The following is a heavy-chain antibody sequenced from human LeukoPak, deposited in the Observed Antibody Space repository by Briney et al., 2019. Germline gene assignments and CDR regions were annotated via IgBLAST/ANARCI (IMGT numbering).Heavy chain of an antibody. D-gene: IGHD2/OR15-2a*01. V-gene: IGHV3-23*01. CDR2: ISGSGGST. CDR3: ARNSRKVY. Sequence: SGGSLRLSCAASGFTFSNYAMSWVRQAPGKGLEWVSTISGSGGSTNYADSVKGRFTFFRDNSKNTLYLQMNSLRAEDTAVYYCARNSRKVYWGQGTLVTVSS. J-gene: IGHJ4*02. CDR1: GFTFSNYA.